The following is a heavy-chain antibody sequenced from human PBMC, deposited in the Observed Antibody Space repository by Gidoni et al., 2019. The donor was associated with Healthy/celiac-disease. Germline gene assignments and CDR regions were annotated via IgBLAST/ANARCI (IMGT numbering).Heavy chain of an antibody. D-gene: IGHD1-26*01. CDR3: AKDMWELRGGAFDI. CDR1: GFTFADYA. Sequence: EVQLVESGGGLVQPGRSLRLSCAASGFTFADYAMHWVRQAPGKGLEWVSGIRWNSGSIGYADSVKGRFTISRDNAKNSLYLQMNSLRAEDTALYYCAKDMWELRGGAFDIWGQGTMVTVSS. CDR2: IRWNSGSI. J-gene: IGHJ3*02. V-gene: IGHV3-9*01.